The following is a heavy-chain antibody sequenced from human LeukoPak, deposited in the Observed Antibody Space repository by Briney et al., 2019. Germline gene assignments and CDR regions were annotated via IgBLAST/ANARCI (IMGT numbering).Heavy chain of an antibody. V-gene: IGHV3-64D*09. J-gene: IGHJ4*02. Sequence: GGSLRLSCSASGFTFSSYAMHWVRQAPGKGLEYVSAINSNGDITDYADSVKGRFTISRDNSKNTLYLQMSSPRGEDTAVYYCVKSPHASSSYFDYWGQGTLVTVSS. CDR2: INSNGDIT. D-gene: IGHD6-13*01. CDR1: GFTFSSYA. CDR3: VKSPHASSSYFDY.